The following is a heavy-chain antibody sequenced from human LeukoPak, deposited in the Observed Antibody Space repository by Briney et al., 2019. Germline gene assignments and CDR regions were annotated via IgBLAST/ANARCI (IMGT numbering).Heavy chain of an antibody. V-gene: IGHV3-30*14. Sequence: GGSLRLSCAASGFTFSSYAMHWVRQAPGKGLEWVAVISYDGSNKYYADSVKGRFTISRDNSKNTLYLQMNSLRAEDTAVYYCARDPPPGATDYWGQGTLVTVSS. CDR1: GFTFSSYA. J-gene: IGHJ4*02. CDR2: ISYDGSNK. D-gene: IGHD1-26*01. CDR3: ARDPPPGATDY.